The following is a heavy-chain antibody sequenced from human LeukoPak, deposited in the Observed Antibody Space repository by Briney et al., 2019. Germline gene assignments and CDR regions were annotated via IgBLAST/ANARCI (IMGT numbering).Heavy chain of an antibody. CDR2: INTEGTTT. J-gene: IGHJ5*02. V-gene: IGHV3-74*01. D-gene: IGHD2-2*01. CDR3: ANVVVVVPAAKGAWFDP. CDR1: GFPLSTYW. Sequence: TGGSLRLSCGTSGFPLSTYWMHWVRQAPGKGPVWVSRINTEGTTTQYADSVKGRFTISRDNSKNTLYLQMNSLRAEDTAVYYCANVVVVVPAAKGAWFDPWGQGTLVTVSS.